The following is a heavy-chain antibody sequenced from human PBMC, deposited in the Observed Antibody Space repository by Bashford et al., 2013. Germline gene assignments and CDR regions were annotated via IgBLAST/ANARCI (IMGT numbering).Heavy chain of an antibody. CDR2: INPNSGGT. V-gene: IGHV1-2*02. J-gene: IGHJ4*02. D-gene: IGHD3-10*01. CDR3: ARLPYGAGSPIDY. CDR1: GYTFIGYY. Sequence: ASVKVSCKASGYTFIGYYMHWVRQAPGQGLEWMGWINPNSGGTKYAQKFQGRVTMTRDTSISTAYMELSRLTSDDTAVYYCARLPYGAGSPIDYWGQGTLVTVSS.